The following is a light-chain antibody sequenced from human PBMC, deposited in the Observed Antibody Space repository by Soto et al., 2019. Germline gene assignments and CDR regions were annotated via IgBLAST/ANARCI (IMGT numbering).Light chain of an antibody. CDR3: QQSFTTPWT. CDR2: VAS. J-gene: IGKJ1*01. V-gene: IGKV1-39*01. CDR1: QSISTY. Sequence: DIQMTQSPSSLSASVGDRVTITCRASQSISTYLNWYQQIPGKAPKLLIRVASSLQYGFASRFSGSGSGTDFTLTINGLQPEDFAVYFCQQSFTTPWTFGQGTKVEI.